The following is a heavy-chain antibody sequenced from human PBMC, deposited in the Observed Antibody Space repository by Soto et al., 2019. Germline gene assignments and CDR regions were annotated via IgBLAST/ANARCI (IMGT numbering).Heavy chain of an antibody. V-gene: IGHV3-33*01. J-gene: IGHJ4*02. CDR3: ATRLYIVVVPAAMGIEDY. CDR2: IWYDGSNK. D-gene: IGHD2-2*01. CDR1: GFTFSSYG. Sequence: QVQLVESGGGVVQPGRSLRLSCAASGFTFSSYGMHWVRQAPGKGLERVAVIWYDGSNKYYADSVKGRFTISRDISENTLYLQINSLRAEDTAVYYWATRLYIVVVPAAMGIEDYCGQGTLVTVSS.